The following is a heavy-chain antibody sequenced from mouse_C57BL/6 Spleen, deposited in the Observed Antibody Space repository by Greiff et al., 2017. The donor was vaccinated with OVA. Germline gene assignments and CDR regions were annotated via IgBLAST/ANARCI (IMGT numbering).Heavy chain of an antibody. CDR2: IDPEDGET. Sequence: VHVKQSGAELVKPGASVKLSCTASGFNIKDYYMHWVKQRTEQGLEWIGRIDPEDGETKYAPQFQGKATITADTSSNTAYLQLSSLTSEDTAVYYCAREGTTVPFDYWGQGTTLTVSS. CDR1: GFNIKDYY. V-gene: IGHV14-2*01. CDR3: AREGTTVPFDY. J-gene: IGHJ2*01. D-gene: IGHD1-1*01.